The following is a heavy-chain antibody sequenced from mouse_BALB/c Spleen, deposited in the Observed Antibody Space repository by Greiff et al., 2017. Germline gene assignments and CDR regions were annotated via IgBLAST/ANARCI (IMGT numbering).Heavy chain of an antibody. CDR3: VRDLYAMDY. J-gene: IGHJ4*01. Sequence: QVQLQQSGPGLVAPSQSLSITCTVSGFSLTSYDISWIRQPPGKGLEWLGVIWTGGGTNYNSAFMSRLSISKDNSKSQVFLKMNSLQTDDTAIYYCVRDLYAMDYWGQGTSVTGSS. V-gene: IGHV2-9-2*01. CDR2: IWTGGGT. CDR1: GFSLTSYD.